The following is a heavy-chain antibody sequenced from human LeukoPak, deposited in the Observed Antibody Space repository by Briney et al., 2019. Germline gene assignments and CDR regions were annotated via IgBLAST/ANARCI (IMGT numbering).Heavy chain of an antibody. CDR3: IAGGWSTDAFEM. J-gene: IGHJ3*02. Sequence: GGSLRLSCAASGFTFSNYVMSCVRQAPGKGLEWVSGISGSGGSTNYADSVKGRFTISRDNSKNMLFLQINSLRGEDTAVYYCIAGGWSTDAFEMWGQGTTVTVSS. D-gene: IGHD6-19*01. CDR1: GFTFSNYV. V-gene: IGHV3-23*01. CDR2: ISGSGGST.